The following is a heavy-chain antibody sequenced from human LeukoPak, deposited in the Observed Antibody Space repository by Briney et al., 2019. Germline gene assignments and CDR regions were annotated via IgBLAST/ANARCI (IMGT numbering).Heavy chain of an antibody. CDR3: ARLRAMVGTFDS. CDR1: GDSISSSAYF. Sequence: SETLSLTCTVSGDSISSSAYFWAWIRQPPGKGLEWIASISYTGSTYYNPFLKSRLTISVDTSRNQFSLKLSSVTAADTAVYRCARLRAMVGTFDSWGQGTLVTVSS. CDR2: ISYTGST. V-gene: IGHV4-39*01. D-gene: IGHD5-18*01. J-gene: IGHJ4*02.